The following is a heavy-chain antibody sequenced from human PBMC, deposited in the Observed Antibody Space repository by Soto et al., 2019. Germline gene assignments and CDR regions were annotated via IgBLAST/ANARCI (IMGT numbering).Heavy chain of an antibody. CDR1: GFSVNTTGVG. V-gene: IGHV2-5*02. Sequence: QITLKESGPTLVKPTQTLTLTCTLSGFSVNTTGVGVGWIRQPPGKTLEWFSLIYWDDDKRYNPSLISRLTVTKDTSKNQVVLTMSNLDPADTATYYCAHRALAGTYFFDYWGQGILVTVSS. CDR2: IYWDDDK. J-gene: IGHJ4*02. D-gene: IGHD6-19*01. CDR3: AHRALAGTYFFDY.